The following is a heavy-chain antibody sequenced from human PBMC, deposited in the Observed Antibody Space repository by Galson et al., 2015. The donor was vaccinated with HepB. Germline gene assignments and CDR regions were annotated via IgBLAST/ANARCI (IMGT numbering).Heavy chain of an antibody. D-gene: IGHD3-10*01. Sequence: SLRLSCAASGFTFDDYAMHWVRQAPGKGLEWVSGISWNSGSIGYADSVKGRFTISRDNAKNSLYLQMNSLRAEDTALYYCAKDKGFGGYQTGLVLYYYYGMDVWGQGTTVTVSS. CDR2: ISWNSGSI. CDR3: AKDKGFGGYQTGLVLYYYYGMDV. CDR1: GFTFDDYA. J-gene: IGHJ6*02. V-gene: IGHV3-9*01.